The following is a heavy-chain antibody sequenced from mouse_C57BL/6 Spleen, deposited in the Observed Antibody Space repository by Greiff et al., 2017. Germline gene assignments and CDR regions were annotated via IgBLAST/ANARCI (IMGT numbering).Heavy chain of an antibody. D-gene: IGHD1-1*01. CDR2: INPNNGGT. Sequence: EVQLQESGPELVKPGASVKIPCKASGYTFTDYNMDWVKQSHGKSLEWIGDINPNNGGTIYNQKFKGKATLTVDKSSSTAYMELRSLTSEDTAVYYCASITTGFAYWGQGTLVTVSA. J-gene: IGHJ3*01. CDR3: ASITTGFAY. CDR1: GYTFTDYN. V-gene: IGHV1-18*01.